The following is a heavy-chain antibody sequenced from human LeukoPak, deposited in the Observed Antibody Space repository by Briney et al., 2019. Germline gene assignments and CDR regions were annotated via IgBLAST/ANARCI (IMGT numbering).Heavy chain of an antibody. V-gene: IGHV3-21*01. Sequence: GGTLRLSCAASGFTFSSYSMNWVRQAPGKGLEWVSSISSSSSYIYYADSVEGRFTISRDNAKNSLYLQMNSLRAEDTAVYYCARAAEHYYDSSGKLDYWGQGTLVTVSS. D-gene: IGHD3-22*01. CDR1: GFTFSSYS. CDR3: ARAAEHYYDSSGKLDY. J-gene: IGHJ4*02. CDR2: ISSSSSYI.